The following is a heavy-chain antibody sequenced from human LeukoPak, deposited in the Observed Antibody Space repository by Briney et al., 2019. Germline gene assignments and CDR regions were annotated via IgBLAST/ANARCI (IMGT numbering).Heavy chain of an antibody. Sequence: GGSLRLSCEASGFTVSSSDMSWVRQAPGKGLEWVSYISSSGNLIHYADSVKGRFTFSRDNARNSLYLQMNSLRADDTAVYYCARGGLEPVDYWGQGTLVTVSS. V-gene: IGHV3-48*03. CDR3: ARGGLEPVDY. D-gene: IGHD1-1*01. CDR1: GFTVSSSD. J-gene: IGHJ4*02. CDR2: ISSSGNLI.